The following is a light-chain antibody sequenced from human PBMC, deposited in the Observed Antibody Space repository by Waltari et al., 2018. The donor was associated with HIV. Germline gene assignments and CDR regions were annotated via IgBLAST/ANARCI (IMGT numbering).Light chain of an antibody. J-gene: IGLJ3*02. CDR2: ANT. CDR3: QSYDSSLSGWV. CDR1: SSNIGSGYD. V-gene: IGLV1-40*01. Sequence: QSVLTQPPSVSGGPGQRVTISCTGSSSNIGSGYDVHWYQQFPGTAPKVLIDANTNRPSGVPDRFSGSKSGYSASLVITGLQAEDDADYYCQSYDSSLSGWVFGGGTKLTVL.